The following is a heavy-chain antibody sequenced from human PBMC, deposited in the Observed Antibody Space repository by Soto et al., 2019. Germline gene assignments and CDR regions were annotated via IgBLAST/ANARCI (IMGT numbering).Heavy chain of an antibody. D-gene: IGHD4-4*01. CDR3: ARRSLTTVTSFDY. CDR1: GGSISSSSYY. V-gene: IGHV4-39*01. CDR2: IYYSGST. J-gene: IGHJ4*02. Sequence: TSETLSLTCTVSGGSISSSSYYWGWIRQPPGKGLEWIGSIYYSGSTYYNPSLKSRVTISVDTSKNQFSLKLSSVTAADTAVYYCARRSLTTVTSFDYWGQGTLVTVSS.